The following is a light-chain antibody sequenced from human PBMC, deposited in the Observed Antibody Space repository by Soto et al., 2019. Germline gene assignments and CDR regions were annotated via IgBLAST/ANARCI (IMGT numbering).Light chain of an antibody. CDR3: QQCGSSPET. J-gene: IGKJ1*01. CDR1: QSVSSY. CDR2: GAS. V-gene: IGKV3-20*01. Sequence: DIVMTQSPDSLAVSLGERATLSCRASQSVSSYLAWYQQKPGQAPRLLIYGASSRATGIPDRFSGSGSGTDFTLTISRLEPEDFAVYYCQQCGSSPETFGQGTKVDIK.